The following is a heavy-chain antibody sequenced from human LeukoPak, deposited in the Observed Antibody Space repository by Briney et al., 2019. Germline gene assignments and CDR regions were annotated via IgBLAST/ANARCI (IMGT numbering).Heavy chain of an antibody. V-gene: IGHV3-23*01. D-gene: IGHD3-9*01. CDR2: ITKSGDST. Sequence: GGSLRLSCAASGFTFSAFGMNWVCQAPGKGLEWVSTITKSGDSTYYVDSVKGRFTISRDNSKNTLYLQMNSLRAEDTAKYYCTKDYCGKFCSAVWGQGTTVTVSS. CDR1: GFTFSAFG. CDR3: TKDYCGKFCSAV. J-gene: IGHJ6*02.